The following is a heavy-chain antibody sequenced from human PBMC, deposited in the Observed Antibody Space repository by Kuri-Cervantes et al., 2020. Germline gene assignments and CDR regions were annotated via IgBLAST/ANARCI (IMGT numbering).Heavy chain of an antibody. CDR3: ATALGYCSGGSCREDDY. Sequence: LSLTCAASGFTFSSYGMHWVRQTPGRGLEWVAVMSYDGTKKYYADSVKGRFTISRDNSKNTLYLQMNSLRAEDTAVYYCATALGYCSGGSCREDDYWGQGTLVTVSS. D-gene: IGHD2-15*01. CDR1: GFTFSSYG. J-gene: IGHJ4*02. V-gene: IGHV3-30*03. CDR2: MSYDGTKK.